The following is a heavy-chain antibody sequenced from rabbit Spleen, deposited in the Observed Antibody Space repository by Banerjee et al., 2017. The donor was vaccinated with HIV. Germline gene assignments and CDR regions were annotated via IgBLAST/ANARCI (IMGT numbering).Heavy chain of an antibody. Sequence: QSLDESGGDLVKPGASLTLTCTASGFSFSSRYYMCWVRQAPVKGLEWIACIYSGRSGVTYYESGAKGRITNSKTSSTTVNLQMTSLTAADTATYFCARETSSGWGIVSFYFSLWGPGTLVTVS. CDR1: GFSFSSRYY. CDR2: IYSGRSGVT. CDR3: ARETSSGWGIVSFYFSL. V-gene: IGHV1S40*01. J-gene: IGHJ4*01. D-gene: IGHD4-1*01.